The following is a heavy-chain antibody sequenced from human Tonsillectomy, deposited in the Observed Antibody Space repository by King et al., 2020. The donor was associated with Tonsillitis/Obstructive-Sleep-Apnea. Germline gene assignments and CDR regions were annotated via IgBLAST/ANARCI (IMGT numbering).Heavy chain of an antibody. V-gene: IGHV1-69*01. CDR2: IIPIFGTA. CDR1: GGTFSSYA. CDR3: ARALGYCSSTSCYTGGYYYYMDV. J-gene: IGHJ6*03. Sequence: QLVQSGAEVKKPGSSVKVSCKASGGTFSSYAISWVRQAPGQGLEWMGGIIPIFGTANYAQKFQGRVTITADESTSTAYMELSSLRSEDTAVYYCARALGYCSSTSCYTGGYYYYMDVWGKGTTVTVSS. D-gene: IGHD2-2*02.